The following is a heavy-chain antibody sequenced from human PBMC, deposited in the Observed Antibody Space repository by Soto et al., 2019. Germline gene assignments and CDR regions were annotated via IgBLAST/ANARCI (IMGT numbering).Heavy chain of an antibody. Sequence: PGGSLRLSCAASGFPFTNYPMAWVRQAPAKGLEWVSTISGSGGSTFYADSVKGRFTISRDNSKNTVYLQMNSLRVEDTAVYYCAKRPLKFEGSYFDYWGQGTLVTVSS. D-gene: IGHD3-10*01. CDR2: ISGSGGST. CDR3: AKRPLKFEGSYFDY. CDR1: GFPFTNYP. V-gene: IGHV3-23*01. J-gene: IGHJ4*02.